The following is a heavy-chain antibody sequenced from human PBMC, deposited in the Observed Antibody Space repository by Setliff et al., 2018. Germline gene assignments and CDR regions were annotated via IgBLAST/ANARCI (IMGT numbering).Heavy chain of an antibody. CDR3: ARDPSLYCSSTSCSPHWFDP. CDR2: ISAYNGNT. J-gene: IGHJ5*02. V-gene: IGHV1-18*01. Sequence: ASVKISCKGSGYSFTSYGISWVRQAPGQGLEWMGWISAYNGNTNYAQKLQGRVTMTTDTSTSTAYMELRSLRSDDTAVYYCARDPSLYCSSTSCSPHWFDPWGQGTLVTVSS. D-gene: IGHD2-2*01. CDR1: GYSFTSYG.